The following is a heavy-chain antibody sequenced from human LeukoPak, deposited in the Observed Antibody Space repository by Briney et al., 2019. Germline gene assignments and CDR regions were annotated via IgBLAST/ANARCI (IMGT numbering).Heavy chain of an antibody. J-gene: IGHJ4*02. D-gene: IGHD1-1*01. CDR2: ISPNGDST. CDR3: VPKGNEGY. CDR1: GFIFSAYA. Sequence: PGGSLRLSCSASGFIFSAYAMHWVRQAPGKGLEYVSAISPNGDSTYYADSVRGRFSISRDNTKNTLYLQMNSLRPEDTAVYYCVPKGNEGYWGQGTLVTVSS. V-gene: IGHV3-64D*06.